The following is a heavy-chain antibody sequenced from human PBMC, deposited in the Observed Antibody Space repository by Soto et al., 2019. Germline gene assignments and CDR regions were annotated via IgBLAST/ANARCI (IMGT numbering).Heavy chain of an antibody. D-gene: IGHD3-10*01. CDR1: GGSISSYY. CDR3: ARDRYYGSGSSADDYYYYGMDV. Sequence: VSGGSISSYYWSWIRQLAGKGLEWIGRIYTSGSTNYNPSLKSRVTMSVDTSKNQFSLKLSSVTAADTAVYYCARDRYYGSGSSADDYYYYGMDVWGQGTTVTVSS. V-gene: IGHV4-4*07. J-gene: IGHJ6*02. CDR2: IYTSGST.